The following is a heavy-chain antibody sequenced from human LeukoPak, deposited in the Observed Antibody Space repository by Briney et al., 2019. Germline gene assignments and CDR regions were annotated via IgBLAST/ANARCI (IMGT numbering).Heavy chain of an antibody. CDR1: GGSISSGGYY. CDR3: ARGGYYDKEAFDI. D-gene: IGHD3-22*01. CDR2: IYYSGST. V-gene: IGHV4-30-4*02. Sequence: SETPSLTCTVSGGSISSGGYYWTWIRQPPGNGLEWIGYIYYSGSTYYNPSLESRVTISVDMSKNQFSLKLSSVTAADTAVYYCARGGYYDKEAFDIWGQGAMVTVSS. J-gene: IGHJ3*02.